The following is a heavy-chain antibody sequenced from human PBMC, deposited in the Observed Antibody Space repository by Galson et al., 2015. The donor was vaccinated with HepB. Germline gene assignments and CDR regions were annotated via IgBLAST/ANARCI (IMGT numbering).Heavy chain of an antibody. CDR1: GFTFSSYW. V-gene: IGHV3-74*01. CDR2: INSDVSST. D-gene: IGHD5-24*01. Sequence: SLRLSCAASGFTFSSYWMHWVRQAPGKGLVWVSRINSDVSSTSYADSVKGRFTISRDNAKNTLYLQMNSLRAEDTAVYYCARVFRRDGYNYDWYSDLWGRGTLVTVSS. J-gene: IGHJ2*01. CDR3: ARVFRRDGYNYDWYSDL.